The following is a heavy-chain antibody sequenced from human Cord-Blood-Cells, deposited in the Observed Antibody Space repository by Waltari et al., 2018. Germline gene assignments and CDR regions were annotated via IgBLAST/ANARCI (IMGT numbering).Heavy chain of an antibody. CDR3: TRHGTNWGYY. CDR2: SRSKANSYAT. CDR1: GFTFSGSA. Sequence: EVQLVESGGGLVQPGGSLKLSCAASGFTFSGSAMHWVRQASGKGLEWVGRSRSKANSYATADAASVKGRFTISRDDSKNTAYLQMNSLKTEDTAVYYCTRHGTNWGYYWGQGTLVTVSS. J-gene: IGHJ4*02. D-gene: IGHD7-27*01. V-gene: IGHV3-73*02.